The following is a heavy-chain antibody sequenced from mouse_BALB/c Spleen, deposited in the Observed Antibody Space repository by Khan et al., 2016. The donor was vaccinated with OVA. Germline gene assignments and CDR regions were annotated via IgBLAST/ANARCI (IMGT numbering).Heavy chain of an antibody. J-gene: IGHJ4*01. CDR1: GYSITSDYA. V-gene: IGHV3-2*02. CDR2: INYSGST. Sequence: EVQLQESGPGLVKPSQSLSLTCTVTGYSITSDYAWNWIRQFPGNKLEWMGSINYSGSTNYNPSLTSRISITRDTSKNQFFLQLNSVTTEDTATYYCARDGSRYNYAMDYWGQGTAVTVSS. CDR3: ARDGSRYNYAMDY. D-gene: IGHD2-3*01.